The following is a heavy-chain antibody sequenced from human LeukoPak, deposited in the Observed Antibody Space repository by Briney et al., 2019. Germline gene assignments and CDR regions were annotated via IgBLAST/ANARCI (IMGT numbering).Heavy chain of an antibody. CDR2: ININGGST. J-gene: IGHJ3*02. D-gene: IGHD6-6*01. V-gene: IGHV3-23*01. Sequence: GGSLRLSCAASGFTFSSFAMSWVRQAPGKGLEWVSTININGGSTYYADSVKGRFTISRDNSKNTLHLQMNSLRAEDTATYYCARGSIAARGAFDIWGQGTMVTVSS. CDR3: ARGSIAARGAFDI. CDR1: GFTFSSFA.